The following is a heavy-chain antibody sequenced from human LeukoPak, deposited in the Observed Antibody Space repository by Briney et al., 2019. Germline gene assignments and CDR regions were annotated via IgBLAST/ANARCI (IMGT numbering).Heavy chain of an antibody. CDR1: GFTFTSYG. J-gene: IGHJ3*02. V-gene: IGHV3-30*02. CDR2: IPYGGTNK. Sequence: GGSLRLSCAASGFTFTSYGMHWVRQAPGKGLEWVAFIPYGGTNKYYADSVKGRFTISRDNAKNSLYLQMNSLRAEDTAVYYCAREGALTVTKDAFDIWGQGTMVTVSS. D-gene: IGHD4-17*01. CDR3: AREGALTVTKDAFDI.